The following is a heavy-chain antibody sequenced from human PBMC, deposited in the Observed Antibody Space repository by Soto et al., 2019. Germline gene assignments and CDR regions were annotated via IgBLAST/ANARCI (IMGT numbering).Heavy chain of an antibody. CDR2: IRSKTNTYAT. V-gene: IGHV3-73*02. CDR1: GFTFSGSA. D-gene: IGHD2-15*01. CDR3: TRLFGDEGYSFDV. Sequence: EVQLVESGGGLVQPGGSLELSCEASGFTFSGSAMHWVRQASGKGLEWVGRIRSKTNTYATAYAASVKGRFTISRDASKNPAYLQMHSLKTEDTAVYYCTRLFGDEGYSFDVWGRGTLVTVSS. J-gene: IGHJ2*01.